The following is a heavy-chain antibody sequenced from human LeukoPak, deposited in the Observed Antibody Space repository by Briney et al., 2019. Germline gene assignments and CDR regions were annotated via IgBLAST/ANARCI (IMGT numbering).Heavy chain of an antibody. D-gene: IGHD2-2*01. J-gene: IGHJ4*02. CDR1: GFTFDDYA. CDR2: ISGDGGST. Sequence: GGSLRLSCAASGFTFDDYAMHWVRQAPGKGLEWVSLISGDGGSTYYADSVKGRFTISRDISKNTLYLQINSVRVEDTAFYYCARSPPASPFDYWGQGTLVTVSS. V-gene: IGHV3-43*02. CDR3: ARSPPASPFDY.